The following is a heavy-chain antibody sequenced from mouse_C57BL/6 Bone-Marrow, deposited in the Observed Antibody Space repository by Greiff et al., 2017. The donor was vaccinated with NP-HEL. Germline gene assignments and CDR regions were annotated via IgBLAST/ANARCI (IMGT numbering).Heavy chain of an antibody. CDR2: ISNGGGST. Sequence: EVNVVESGGGLVQPGGSLKLSCAASGFTFSDYYMYWVRQTPEKRLEWVAYISNGGGSTYYPDTVKGRFTISRDNAKNTLYLQMSRLKSEDTAMYYCARPQLAMDYWGQGTSVTVSS. D-gene: IGHD4-1*02. J-gene: IGHJ4*01. CDR3: ARPQLAMDY. CDR1: GFTFSDYY. V-gene: IGHV5-12*01.